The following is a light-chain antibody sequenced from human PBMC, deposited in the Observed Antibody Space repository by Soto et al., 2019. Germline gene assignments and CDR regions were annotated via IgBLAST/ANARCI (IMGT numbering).Light chain of an antibody. CDR3: QQYNTFWT. Sequence: DIQMTQSPSTLSASVGDRVTITCRASQSISAWLAWYQQKPGKAPKLLIYDVSNLESGVPSRFSGSGSGTEFTLTISSLQPDDVATYYCQQYNTFWTFGPGTTVDIK. CDR1: QSISAW. V-gene: IGKV1-5*01. J-gene: IGKJ1*01. CDR2: DVS.